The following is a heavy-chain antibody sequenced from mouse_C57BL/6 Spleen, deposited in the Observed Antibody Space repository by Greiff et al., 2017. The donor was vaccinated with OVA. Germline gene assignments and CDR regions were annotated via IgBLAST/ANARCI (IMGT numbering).Heavy chain of an antibody. Sequence: VQLQQPGAELVKPGASVKLSCKASGYTLTSYWMHWVKQRPGQGLEWIGMIHPNSGSTNYNEKFKSKATLTVDKSSSTAYMQLSSLTSEDSAVYYCAREDLLLRIFDYWGQGTTLTVSS. V-gene: IGHV1-64*01. CDR2: IHPNSGST. D-gene: IGHD1-1*01. J-gene: IGHJ2*01. CDR3: AREDLLLRIFDY. CDR1: GYTLTSYW.